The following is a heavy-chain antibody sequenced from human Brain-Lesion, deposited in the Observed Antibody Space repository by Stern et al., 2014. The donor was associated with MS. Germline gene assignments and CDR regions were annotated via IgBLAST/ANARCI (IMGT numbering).Heavy chain of an antibody. Sequence: QVQLQESGPGLVKPSETLSLTCTVSGGSISSSTYYWAWIRQPPGKGLEWIGNIYYSGFTYYNPSLKSRFTISGDMSKNQFSLKLSSVTAADTAIYYCARHDSVPRPSQLYSARDRGPGYFDYWGQGTLVTVSS. V-gene: IGHV4-39*01. CDR3: ARHDSVPRPSQLYSARDRGPGYFDY. J-gene: IGHJ4*02. CDR1: GGSISSSTYY. D-gene: IGHD1-26*01. CDR2: IYYSGFT.